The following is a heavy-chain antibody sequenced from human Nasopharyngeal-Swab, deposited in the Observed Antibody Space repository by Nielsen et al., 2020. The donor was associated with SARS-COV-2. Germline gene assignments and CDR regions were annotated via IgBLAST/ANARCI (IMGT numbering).Heavy chain of an antibody. J-gene: IGHJ4*02. CDR1: GFTFSSYG. CDR2: IWYDGSNK. Sequence: GESLQISCAASGFTFSSYGMHWVRQAPGKGLEWVAVIWYDGSNKYYADSVKGRFTISRDNSKNTLYLQMNSLRAEDTAVYYCARERYSSSWYFDYWGQGTLVTVSS. V-gene: IGHV3-33*01. D-gene: IGHD6-13*01. CDR3: ARERYSSSWYFDY.